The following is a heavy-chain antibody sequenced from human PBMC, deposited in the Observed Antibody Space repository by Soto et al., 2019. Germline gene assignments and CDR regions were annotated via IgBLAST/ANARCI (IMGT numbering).Heavy chain of an antibody. CDR2: TIPVFNTA. J-gene: IGHJ3*02. V-gene: IGHV1-69*06. CDR1: GGTLSEHG. Sequence: QVQLEQSGAEVKKPGSSVNVSCKASGGTLSEHGVAWLRQAPGQGLEWMGGTIPVFNTAKYAQKFQGRVTVTADKFTNIAYMELSSLRSEDTAFYFCARGLYGSGNYYTGPSAFDIWGQGTMVIVSS. CDR3: ARGLYGSGNYYTGPSAFDI. D-gene: IGHD3-10*01.